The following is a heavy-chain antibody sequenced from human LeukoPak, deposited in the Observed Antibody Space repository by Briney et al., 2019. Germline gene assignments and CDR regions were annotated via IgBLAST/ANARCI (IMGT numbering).Heavy chain of an antibody. CDR3: ARGGCSGGSCYVLDY. CDR1: GLTVSSNC. CDR2: ISSSSSTI. Sequence: GGSLRLSCAASGLTVSSNCMSWVRQAPGKGLEWVSYISSSSSTIYYADSVKGRFTISRDNAKNSLYLQMDSLRAEDTAVYYCARGGCSGGSCYVLDYWGQGTLVTVSS. J-gene: IGHJ4*02. D-gene: IGHD2-15*01. V-gene: IGHV3-48*01.